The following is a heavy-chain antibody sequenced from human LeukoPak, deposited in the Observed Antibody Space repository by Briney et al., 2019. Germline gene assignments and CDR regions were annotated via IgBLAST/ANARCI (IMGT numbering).Heavy chain of an antibody. Sequence: ASVKVSCKASGYTFTGYYMHWVRQAPGQGLEWMGWINPNSGGTNYAQKFQGRVTMTRDTSISTAYMELSRLRSDDTAVYYCARYVDTAMGGWFDPWGQGTLVTVSS. CDR1: GYTFTGYY. V-gene: IGHV1-2*02. D-gene: IGHD5-18*01. CDR3: ARYVDTAMGGWFDP. J-gene: IGHJ5*02. CDR2: INPNSGGT.